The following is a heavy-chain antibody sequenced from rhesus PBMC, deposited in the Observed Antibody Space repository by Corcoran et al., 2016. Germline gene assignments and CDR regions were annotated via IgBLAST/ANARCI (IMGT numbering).Heavy chain of an antibody. CDR2: IKKKDDGETA. Sequence: EVQLVESGGGLVQPGGSLRLSCAASGFPFSNYWMSWVRQAPGKGVEWVGRIKKKDDGETAAVAETVKCRFTISRDDSKNTLYLQMNSLKTEDTAVYYCTRMYCTSTTCYAYYFDYWGQGVLVTVSS. J-gene: IGHJ4*01. CDR1: GFPFSNYW. CDR3: TRMYCTSTTCYAYYFDY. D-gene: IGHD2-2*01. V-gene: IGHV3-16*01.